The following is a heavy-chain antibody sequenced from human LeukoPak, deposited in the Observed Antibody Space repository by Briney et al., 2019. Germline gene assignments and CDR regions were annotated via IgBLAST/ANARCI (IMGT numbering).Heavy chain of an antibody. V-gene: IGHV3-23*01. CDR3: ARGSDLGSYNELEY. Sequence: GGSLRLSCTASGFTFSSFAMSWVRQAPGKGLEWVSGNTGSVGYYANSVKGRFTISRDNSKNTLYLQMNSLGAGDTATYYCARGSDLGSYNELEYWGQGTLVTVSS. CDR1: GFTFSSFA. J-gene: IGHJ4*02. D-gene: IGHD3-10*01. CDR2: NTGSVG.